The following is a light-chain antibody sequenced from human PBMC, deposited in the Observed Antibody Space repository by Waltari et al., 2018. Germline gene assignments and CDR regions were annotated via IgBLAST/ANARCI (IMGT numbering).Light chain of an antibody. CDR2: DVS. J-gene: IGLJ2*01. Sequence: QSALTQPASVSGSPGQSIPISCTGTSSDVGGYNYVSWYQQHPGKAPKLLIYDVSNRPSGVSDRFSGSKSGNTASLTISGLQAEDEADYYCSSYRSTSYTSSTSVVFGGGTKLTVL. V-gene: IGLV2-14*03. CDR1: SSDVGGYNY. CDR3: SSYRSTSYTSSTSVV.